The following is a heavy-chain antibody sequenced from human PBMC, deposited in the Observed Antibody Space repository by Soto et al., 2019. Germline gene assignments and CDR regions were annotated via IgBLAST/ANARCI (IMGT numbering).Heavy chain of an antibody. V-gene: IGHV3-33*01. CDR3: ARSSGLGIDF. CDR2: IWFDGSKK. D-gene: IGHD6-19*01. J-gene: IGHJ4*02. Sequence: QVQLVESGGGVVQPGTSLRLSCAASGFSFNTHGMHWIRQTPAKGLERVAVIWFDGSKKYYEDSVTGRFTISRDNSRSALYLEMDSLRVEDTGVYYCARSSGLGIDFWGQGTLVTVSS. CDR1: GFSFNTHG.